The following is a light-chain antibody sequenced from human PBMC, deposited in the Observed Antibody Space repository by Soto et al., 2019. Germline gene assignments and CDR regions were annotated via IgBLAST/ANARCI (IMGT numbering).Light chain of an antibody. Sequence: QSVLTQPPSVSGAPGQRVTISCTGSSSNIGAGYDVHWYQQIPGTAPKLLIYGINNRPSGVPDRFSGSRSGTSASLAITGLQAEDEADYYCQSYDSRLSGSVFDGGTKLTVL. J-gene: IGLJ2*01. CDR3: QSYDSRLSGSV. V-gene: IGLV1-40*01. CDR2: GIN. CDR1: SSNIGAGYD.